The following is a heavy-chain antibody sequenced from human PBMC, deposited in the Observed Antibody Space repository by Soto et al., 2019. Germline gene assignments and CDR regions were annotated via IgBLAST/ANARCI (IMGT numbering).Heavy chain of an antibody. V-gene: IGHV2-26*01. Sequence: QVTLKESGPVLVKPTETLTLTCTVSGFSLSNSRMGVSWIRQPPGKALEWLAHLFSNDDKSYSASLKSRLTISNDTSNSQVILSMTNMDPVDTATYYCARIPLSSRGWETFAYCGQGTLVTVSS. CDR1: GFSLSNSRMG. CDR2: LFSNDDK. J-gene: IGHJ4*02. CDR3: ARIPLSSRGWETFAY. D-gene: IGHD6-19*01.